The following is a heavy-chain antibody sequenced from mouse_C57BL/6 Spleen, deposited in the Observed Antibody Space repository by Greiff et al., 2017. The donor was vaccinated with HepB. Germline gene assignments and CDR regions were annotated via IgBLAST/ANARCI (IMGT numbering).Heavy chain of an antibody. D-gene: IGHD5-1-1*01. CDR1: GFNIKDYY. CDR3: ARSYTNGAWFAY. V-gene: IGHV14-2*01. Sequence: EVKLMESGAELVKPGASVKLSCTASGFNIKDYYMHWVKQRTEQGLEWIGRIDPEDGETKYAPKFQGKATITADTSSNTAYLQLSSLTSEDTAVYYCARSYTNGAWFAYWGQGTLVTVSA. J-gene: IGHJ3*01. CDR2: IDPEDGET.